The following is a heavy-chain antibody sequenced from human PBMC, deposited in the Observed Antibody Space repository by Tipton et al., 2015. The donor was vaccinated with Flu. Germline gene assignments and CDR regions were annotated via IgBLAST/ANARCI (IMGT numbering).Heavy chain of an antibody. D-gene: IGHD6-13*01. J-gene: IGHJ4*02. CDR1: GFTFSGSA. CDR2: IRSKANSYAT. Sequence: SLRLSCAASGFTFSGSAMHWVRQASGKGLEWVGRIRSKANSYATAYAASVKGRFTISRDDSKNTAYLQMNSLKTEDTAVYYCTRLPGIAAAGTDYWGQGTLVTVSS. V-gene: IGHV3-73*01. CDR3: TRLPGIAAAGTDY.